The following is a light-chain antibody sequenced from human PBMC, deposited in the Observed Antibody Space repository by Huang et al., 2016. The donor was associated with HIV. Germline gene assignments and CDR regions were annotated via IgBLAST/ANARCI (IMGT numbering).Light chain of an antibody. Sequence: ELVMTQSPVTRSASPGERVTRSCWASQSVSRNLAWFQPKPGQAPRLLIYDTSTRTPGIPNRFSGSGSGTDFALTISSLESEDFAFYYCQQYSEWPRTFGPGTKVDMK. CDR2: DTS. CDR3: QQYSEWPRT. V-gene: IGKV3-15*01. CDR1: QSVSRN. J-gene: IGKJ3*01.